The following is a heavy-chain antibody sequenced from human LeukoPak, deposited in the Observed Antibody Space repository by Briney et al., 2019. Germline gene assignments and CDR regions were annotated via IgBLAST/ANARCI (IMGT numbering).Heavy chain of an antibody. D-gene: IGHD3-10*01. CDR1: GYTFTNYG. J-gene: IGHJ4*02. V-gene: IGHV1-18*01. Sequence: ASVKVSCKASGYTFTNYGISWVRQAPGQGLEWMGWISAYNGNTNYAQKLQGRVTMTTDTSTSTAYMELRSLRSDDTAVYYCARGTMVRGVIMRGIYFDYWGQGTLVTVSS. CDR3: ARGTMVRGVIMRGIYFDY. CDR2: ISAYNGNT.